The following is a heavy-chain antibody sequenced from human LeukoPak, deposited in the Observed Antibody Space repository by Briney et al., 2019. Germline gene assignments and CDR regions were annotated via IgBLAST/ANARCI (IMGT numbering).Heavy chain of an antibody. D-gene: IGHD3-10*01. CDR2: IKQDGSEK. J-gene: IGHJ5*02. V-gene: IGHV3-7*01. CDR1: GFTFSSYW. CDR3: ARFSRITMVRDRRRGFDP. Sequence: GGSLRLSCAASGFTFSSYWMSWVRQAPGKGLEWVANIKQDGSEKYYVDSVKGRFTISRDNAKNSLYLQMNSLRAEDTAVYYCARFSRITMVRDRRRGFDPWGQGTLVTVSS.